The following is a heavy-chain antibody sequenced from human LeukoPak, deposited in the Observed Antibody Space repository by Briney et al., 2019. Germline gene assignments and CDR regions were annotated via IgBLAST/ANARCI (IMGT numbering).Heavy chain of an antibody. CDR2: ISAYNGNT. V-gene: IGHV1-18*01. Sequence: GASVKVSCKASGYTFTSYGISWVRQAPGQGLEWMGWISAYNGNTNYAQKLQDRVTMTTDTSTSTAYMELRSLRSDDTAVYYCARDSEMVRGVITDPNFDYWGQGTLVTVSS. J-gene: IGHJ4*02. CDR3: ARDSEMVRGVITDPNFDY. D-gene: IGHD3-10*01. CDR1: GYTFTSYG.